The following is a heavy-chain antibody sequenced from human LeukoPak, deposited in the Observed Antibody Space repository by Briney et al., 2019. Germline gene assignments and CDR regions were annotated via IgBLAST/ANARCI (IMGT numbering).Heavy chain of an antibody. CDR3: AREELEPSTHPFDP. Sequence: PGGSLRLSCAASGITFSGHWMHWVRQPPGKGLMWVSRINGDGSGTAYADSVMGRFTISRDNAKNTVYLQMNSLRADDTAVYYCAREELEPSTHPFDPWGQGTLVAVCS. CDR2: INGDGSGT. J-gene: IGHJ5*02. D-gene: IGHD1-7*01. CDR1: GITFSGHW. V-gene: IGHV3-74*03.